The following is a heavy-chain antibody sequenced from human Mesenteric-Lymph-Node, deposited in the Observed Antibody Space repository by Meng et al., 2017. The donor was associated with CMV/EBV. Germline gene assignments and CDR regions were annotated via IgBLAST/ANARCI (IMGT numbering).Heavy chain of an antibody. D-gene: IGHD1-14*01. V-gene: IGHV4-39*07. CDR2: IYYSGST. CDR3: ARSTTWDGP. CDR1: SCSISSSSYY. Sequence: SEILSLTCTVPSCSISSSSYYWGWIRQPPGKGLEWIGSIYYSGSTYYNPSLKSRVTISVDTSKNQFSLKLSSVTAADTAVYYCARSTTWDGPWGQGTLVTVSS. J-gene: IGHJ5*02.